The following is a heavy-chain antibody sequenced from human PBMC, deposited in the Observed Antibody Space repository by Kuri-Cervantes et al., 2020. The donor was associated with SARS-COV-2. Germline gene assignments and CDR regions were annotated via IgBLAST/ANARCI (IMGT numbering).Heavy chain of an antibody. CDR1: GFTFSDYY. J-gene: IGHJ4*02. CDR2: ISSSSSYT. CDR3: ARDTVRGVIRYYFDY. D-gene: IGHD3-16*02. V-gene: IGHV3-11*05. Sequence: LSLTCAASGFTFSDYYMSWIRQAPGKGLEWVSYISSSSSYTNYADSVKGRFTISRDNAKSSLYLQMNSLRAEDTAVYYCARDTVRGVIRYYFDYWGQGTLVTVSS.